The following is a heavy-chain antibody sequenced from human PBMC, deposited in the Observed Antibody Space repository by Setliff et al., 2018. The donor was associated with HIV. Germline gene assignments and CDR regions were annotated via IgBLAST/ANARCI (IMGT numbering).Heavy chain of an antibody. J-gene: IGHJ5*02. V-gene: IGHV1-69*06. Sequence: GASVKVSCKASGGTFSTYSMNWVRQAPGQGLEWMGGIIPFFRTTNYAQKFQGRVTVTADISTSTAYMELRSLRSDDTAVYYCARDGMYSNGWTDHWGQGTLVTVSS. CDR3: ARDGMYSNGWTDH. CDR1: GGTFSTYS. D-gene: IGHD6-19*01. CDR2: IIPFFRTT.